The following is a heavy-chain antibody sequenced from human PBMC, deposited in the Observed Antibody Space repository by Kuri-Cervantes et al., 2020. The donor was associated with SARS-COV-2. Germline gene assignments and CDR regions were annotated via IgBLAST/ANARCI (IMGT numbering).Heavy chain of an antibody. V-gene: IGHV3-74*01. CDR2: INSDGSST. CDR1: GFTFSSYW. D-gene: IGHD6-13*01. J-gene: IGHJ4*02. CDR3: AKDQSIAAAGHFDY. Sequence: GGSLRLSCAASGFTFSSYWMHWVRQAPGKGLVWVSRINSDGSSTSYADSVKGRFTISRDNAKNTLYLQMNSLRAEDTAVYYCAKDQSIAAAGHFDYWGQGTLVTVSS.